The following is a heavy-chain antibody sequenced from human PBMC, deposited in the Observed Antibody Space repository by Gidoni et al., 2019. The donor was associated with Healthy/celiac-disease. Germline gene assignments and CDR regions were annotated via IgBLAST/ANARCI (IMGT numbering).Heavy chain of an antibody. V-gene: IGHV3-30*18. CDR2: ISYDGSNK. CDR3: AKGRAAAGPYYYYYYGMDV. D-gene: IGHD6-13*01. J-gene: IGHJ6*02. CDR1: GFPFSSYG. Sequence: QVQLVEFGCGVVQPGRSLRLSCAASGFPFSSYGMNWVRQAPGKGLEWVAVISYDGSNKYYADSVKGRFTISRDNSKNTLYLQMNSLRAEDTAVYYCAKGRAAAGPYYYYYYGMDVWGQGTTVTVSS.